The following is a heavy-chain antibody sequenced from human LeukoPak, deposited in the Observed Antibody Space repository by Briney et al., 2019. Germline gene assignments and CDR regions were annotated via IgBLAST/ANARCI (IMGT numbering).Heavy chain of an antibody. Sequence: SETLSLTCTVSGGSISSYYWSWIRQPPGKGLEWIGYIYYSGSTNYNPSLKSRVTISVDTSKNQFSLKLSSVTAADTAVYYCARGVWSYGVDYWGQGTLVTVSS. V-gene: IGHV4-59*01. CDR3: ARGVWSYGVDY. D-gene: IGHD5-18*01. J-gene: IGHJ4*02. CDR1: GGSISSYY. CDR2: IYYSGST.